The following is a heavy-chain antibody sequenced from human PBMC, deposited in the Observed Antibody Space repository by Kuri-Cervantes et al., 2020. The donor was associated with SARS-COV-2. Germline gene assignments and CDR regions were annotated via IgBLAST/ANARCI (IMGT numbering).Heavy chain of an antibody. D-gene: IGHD4-23*01. CDR2: IYYSGST. V-gene: IGHV4-39*01. J-gene: IGHJ3*02. CDR3: ARPLYPFSGNSGGNAFDI. Sequence: SETLSLTCTVSGGSISSSSYYWGWIRQPPGKGLEWIGSIYYSGSTYYNPSLKSRVTISVDTSKNQFSLSLSSVTAADTAMYYCARPLYPFSGNSGGNAFDIWGQGTMVTVSS. CDR1: GGSISSSSYY.